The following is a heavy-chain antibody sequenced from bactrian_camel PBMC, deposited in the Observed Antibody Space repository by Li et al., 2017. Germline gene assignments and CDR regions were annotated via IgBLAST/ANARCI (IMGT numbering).Heavy chain of an antibody. D-gene: IGHD8*01. J-gene: IGHJ4*01. CDR3: AAAWSRSVGRVGVSPTEEDLDY. Sequence: QVQLVESGGDSVQTGGTLRLSCVASGHTDSIDSLITMGWLRQAPGKEREGVAVIDRDGTTAYADSVKGRFTISQDNRKNTVFLRMDSLEPEDTAMYYCAAAWSRSVGRVGVSPTEEDLDYWGQGTQVTVS. V-gene: IGHV3S53*01. CDR2: IDRDGTT. CDR1: GHTDSIDSLIT.